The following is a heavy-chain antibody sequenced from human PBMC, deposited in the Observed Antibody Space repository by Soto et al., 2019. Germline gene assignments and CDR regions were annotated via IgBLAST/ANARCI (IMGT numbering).Heavy chain of an antibody. V-gene: IGHV3-23*01. D-gene: IGHD2-2*01. CDR2: ISGSGVTT. J-gene: IGHJ6*02. CDR1: GFTFNNYA. CDR3: AKEGADIVVAVGHYPYGMDV. Sequence: PGGSLRLSCAASGFTFNNYAMSWVRQAPGKGLEWVSVISGSGVTTYYADSVKGRFTISRDNSKNTLYLQMNSLRAEDTAVYYCAKEGADIVVAVGHYPYGMDVWGPGTTVTVSS.